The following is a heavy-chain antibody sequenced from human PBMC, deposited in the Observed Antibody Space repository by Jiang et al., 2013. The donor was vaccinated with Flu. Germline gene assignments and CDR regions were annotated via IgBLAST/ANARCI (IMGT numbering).Heavy chain of an antibody. J-gene: IGHJ4*02. Sequence: EMKTPGASVRISCETSGYMFISYYIHWVRQAPGQGLEYMGWINPYTGGTNYTQNFQGRVSMTRDTSVTTAYMLLTRLRSDDTAVYYCARTVGEGVFTMAADYWGQGTLVTVSS. CDR3: ARTVGEGVFTMAADY. CDR2: INPYTGGT. CDR1: GYMFISYY. D-gene: IGHD3-10*01. V-gene: IGHV1-2*02.